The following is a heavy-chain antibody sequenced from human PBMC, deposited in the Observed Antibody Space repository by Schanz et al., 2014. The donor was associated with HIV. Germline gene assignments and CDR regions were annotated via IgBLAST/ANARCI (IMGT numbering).Heavy chain of an antibody. CDR2: IVPIFGTT. J-gene: IGHJ6*02. Sequence: QVQLVQSGSEVKKPGSSVKVSCKTLGGTFRTYAVSWVRQAPGQGLEWMGGIVPIFGTTNYAQRFQGRVTIIADESTSTAYMELSSLRSADTAVYFCARAAFSSEYYYGMDVWGQGTTVTVSS. V-gene: IGHV1-69*01. CDR3: ARAAFSSEYYYGMDV. D-gene: IGHD3-3*02. CDR1: GGTFRTYA.